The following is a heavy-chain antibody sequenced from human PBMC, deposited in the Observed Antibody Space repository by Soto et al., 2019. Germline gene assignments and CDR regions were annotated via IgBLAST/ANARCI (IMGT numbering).Heavy chain of an antibody. Sequence: SVKVSCKASGYTFTYRYLHWVRQAPGQALEWMGWITPFNGNTNYAQKFQDRVTITRDRSMSTAYMELSSLRSEDTAMYYCASPGDYGGNIHESAFDICCKATMVTVSS. J-gene: IGHJ3*02. CDR1: GYTFTYRY. V-gene: IGHV1-45*02. CDR3: ASPGDYGGNIHESAFDI. D-gene: IGHD4-17*01. CDR2: ITPFNGNT.